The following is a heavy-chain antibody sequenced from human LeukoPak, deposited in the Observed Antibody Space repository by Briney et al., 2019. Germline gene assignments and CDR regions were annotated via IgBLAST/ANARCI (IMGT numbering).Heavy chain of an antibody. D-gene: IGHD3-22*01. CDR2: ISDTGTST. Sequence: GGSLRLSCAASGSTFTSYTMSWVRQAPGRGLEWVSTISDTGTSTYYADSVKGRFTISRDNSKNTLHLQMNSLRAEDTAIYFCAKDRGTPMTVAHLFFDYWGQGTLVTVSS. CDR1: GSTFTSYT. CDR3: AKDRGTPMTVAHLFFDY. J-gene: IGHJ4*02. V-gene: IGHV3-23*01.